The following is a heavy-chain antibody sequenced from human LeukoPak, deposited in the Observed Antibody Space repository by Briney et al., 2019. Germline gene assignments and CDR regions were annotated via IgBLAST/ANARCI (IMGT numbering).Heavy chain of an antibody. CDR3: ARSYYSNSSPSWYYYGMDV. Sequence: GESLRISCKGSGYIFTSYWIGWARQMPGKGLEWMGIIYPGDSETRYSPSLQGQVTISADKSISTAYLQWSSLKAADTAIYYCARSYYSNSSPSWYYYGMDVWGQGTTVTVSS. J-gene: IGHJ6*02. CDR1: GYIFTSYW. V-gene: IGHV5-51*01. D-gene: IGHD6-6*01. CDR2: IYPGDSET.